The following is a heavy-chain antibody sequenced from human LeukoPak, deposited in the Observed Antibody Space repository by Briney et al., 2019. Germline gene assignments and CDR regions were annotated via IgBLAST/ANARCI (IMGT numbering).Heavy chain of an antibody. Sequence: SETLSLTCTVSGGSVNSGSYYWSWIRQPPGKGLEWIGYIFYSGSTKYNPSLKSRVTISVDTSKNQFSLKLSSVTSADTAVYYCARDSVQWRDFDYWGQGILVSVSS. J-gene: IGHJ4*02. V-gene: IGHV4-61*01. CDR1: GGSVNSGSYY. D-gene: IGHD5/OR15-5a*01. CDR2: IFYSGST. CDR3: ARDSVQWRDFDY.